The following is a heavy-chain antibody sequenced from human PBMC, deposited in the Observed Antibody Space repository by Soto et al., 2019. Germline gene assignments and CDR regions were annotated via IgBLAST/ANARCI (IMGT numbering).Heavy chain of an antibody. V-gene: IGHV3-23*01. CDR3: AKVSAGRCIGARCDTFDH. CDR1: GFSFSNYA. CDR2: IIGVGTDT. D-gene: IGHD2-15*01. J-gene: IGHJ4*02. Sequence: EVQLLESGGGLAQPGGSLRLSCAASGFSFSNYAMNWVRLAPGKRLEWVSSIIGVGTDTYYADSVRGRFTISRDNSRDTVFLQMNSLRGDDTAISFCAKVSAGRCIGARCDTFDHWGQGTLVTVSS.